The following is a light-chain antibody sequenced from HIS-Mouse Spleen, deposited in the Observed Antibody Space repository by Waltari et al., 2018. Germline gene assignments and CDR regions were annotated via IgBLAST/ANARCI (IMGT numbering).Light chain of an antibody. CDR1: PSVLYFSNNQNY. J-gene: IGKJ2*01. V-gene: IGKV4-1*01. Sequence: DIFLPPSPSSLSLSLFSLSPINCKSLPSVLYFSNNQNYLAWYQQKPGQPPKMLSYCASTRESGVPDRFSGSGSGTDFTLTISSLQAEDVAVYYCQQYYSTPYTFGQGTKLEIK. CDR3: QQYYSTPYT. CDR2: CAS.